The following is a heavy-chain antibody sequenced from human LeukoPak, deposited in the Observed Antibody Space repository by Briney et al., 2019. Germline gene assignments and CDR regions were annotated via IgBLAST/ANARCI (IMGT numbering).Heavy chain of an antibody. V-gene: IGHV4-34*01. J-gene: IGHJ4*02. CDR1: GGSFSGYY. CDR2: INHSGST. D-gene: IGHD2-15*01. CDR3: ARAGQVVAATFLDY. Sequence: KASETLSLTCAVYGGSFSGYYWSWIRQPPGKGLEWIGEINHSGSTNYNPPLKSRVTISVDTSKNQFSLKLSSVTAADTAVYYCARAGQVVAATFLDYWGQGTLVTVSS.